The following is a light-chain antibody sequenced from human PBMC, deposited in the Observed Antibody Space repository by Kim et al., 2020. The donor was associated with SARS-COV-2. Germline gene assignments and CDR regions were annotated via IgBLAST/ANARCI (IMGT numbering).Light chain of an antibody. CDR1: QTIANTY. Sequence: VLTQSPGTLSLSPGDTATLSCRTSQTIANTYLAWYQQRPGQAPRLLIYGATSRATAIPDRFSGSGSGTDFTLTISRLEPEDFAVYYCQQYGYSPRTFGQGTKVDIK. V-gene: IGKV3-20*01. J-gene: IGKJ1*01. CDR3: QQYGYSPRT. CDR2: GAT.